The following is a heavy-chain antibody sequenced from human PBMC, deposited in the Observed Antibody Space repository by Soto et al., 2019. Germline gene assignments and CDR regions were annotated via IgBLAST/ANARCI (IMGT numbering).Heavy chain of an antibody. CDR3: ARIEAIRPPVR. J-gene: IGHJ4*02. V-gene: IGHV2-5*02. CDR1: GFSLSTAEEG. Sequence: SGPTLVNPTQTLTLTCTFSGFSLSTAEEGVGWIRQPPGKALEWLALIYWDDDRRYSPSLKSRLTITKDTSRNQVVLTMTNMDLVDSATYYGARIEAIRPPVRWDQGTLDTVSS. D-gene: IGHD3-16*01. CDR2: IYWDDDR.